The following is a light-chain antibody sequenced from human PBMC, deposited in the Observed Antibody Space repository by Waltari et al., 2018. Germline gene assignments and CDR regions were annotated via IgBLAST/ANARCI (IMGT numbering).Light chain of an antibody. CDR3: SSYSTSSSLML. Sequence: QSALSQPASVSGSPGQSITISCTGASSDVGGHDYVSWYQQHPGKAPKLIIRDVNNRPSGVSNRFSGSKSGNTASLTISGLQAEDEADYYCSSYSTSSSLMLFGEGTKVTVL. J-gene: IGLJ2*01. CDR2: DVN. CDR1: SSDVGGHDY. V-gene: IGLV2-14*03.